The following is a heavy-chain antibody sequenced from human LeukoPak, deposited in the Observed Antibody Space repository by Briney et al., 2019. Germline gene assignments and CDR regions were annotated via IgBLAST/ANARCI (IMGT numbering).Heavy chain of an antibody. D-gene: IGHD7-27*01. V-gene: IGHV3-23*01. CDR2: ISGSAGST. CDR3: AGDLNWETY. CDR1: GFTFSSSA. Sequence: PGGSLRRSCAASGFTFSSSAMSWVRQAPGKGLEWVSDISGSAGSTYYADSVKGRFTISRDNAKNSLYLQMNSLRVEDTAVYYCAGDLNWETYWGQGTLVSVSS. J-gene: IGHJ4*02.